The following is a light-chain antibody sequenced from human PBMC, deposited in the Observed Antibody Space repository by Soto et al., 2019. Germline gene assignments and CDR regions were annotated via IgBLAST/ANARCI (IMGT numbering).Light chain of an antibody. Sequence: QSVLTQPPSVSAAPGQKVTISCSGSSSNIGNNYVSWYQQLPGTAPKLLIYDNNKRPSGIPDRFSGSKSGTSATLGITGLQTGDEADYYCGTWDNGQGAVVFGGGTKLTVL. CDR1: SSNIGNNY. V-gene: IGLV1-51*01. J-gene: IGLJ2*01. CDR2: DNN. CDR3: GTWDNGQGAVV.